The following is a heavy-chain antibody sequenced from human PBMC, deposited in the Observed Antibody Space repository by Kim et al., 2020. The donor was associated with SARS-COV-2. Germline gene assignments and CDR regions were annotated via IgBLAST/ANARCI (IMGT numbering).Heavy chain of an antibody. J-gene: IGHJ4*02. CDR3: AITRAYGYGYFDY. CDR1: GYSFTNYW. V-gene: IGHV5-51*06. Sequence: GESLKISCQGSGYSFTNYWIGWVRQMPGKGLEWVALISSGDSNTVYYPSLRGQVIISADRSINTAYLQWSGLKASDTAMYYCAITRAYGYGYFDYGGQGTLVTVSS. CDR2: ISSGDSNT. D-gene: IGHD5-18*01.